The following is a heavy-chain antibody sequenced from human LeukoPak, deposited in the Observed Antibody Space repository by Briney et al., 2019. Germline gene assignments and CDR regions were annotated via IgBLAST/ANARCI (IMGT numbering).Heavy chain of an antibody. CDR3: ARGDDHFDY. V-gene: IGHV4-31*03. J-gene: IGHJ4*02. CDR2: ISDSGNT. Sequence: SQTLSLTCTVSGGPINTGYYWNWIRQHPGKGLEWIGQISDSGNTSYNPSLKGRVTMSVDTSQNQFSLKLSSVTAADTAVYYCARGDDHFDYWGQGSLVTVSS. CDR1: GGPINTGYY.